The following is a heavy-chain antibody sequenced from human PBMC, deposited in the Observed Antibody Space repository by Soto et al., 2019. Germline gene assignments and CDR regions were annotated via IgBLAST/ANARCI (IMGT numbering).Heavy chain of an antibody. D-gene: IGHD3-10*01. CDR1: GFTFSSYA. Sequence: GGSLRLSCAASGFTFSSYAMSWVRQAPGKGLEWVSAISGSGGSTYYADSVKGRFTISRDNSKNTLYLQMNSLRAEDTAVYYCAKRVLLWFGESNDAFDIWGQGTMVTVSS. CDR3: AKRVLLWFGESNDAFDI. CDR2: ISGSGGST. V-gene: IGHV3-23*01. J-gene: IGHJ3*02.